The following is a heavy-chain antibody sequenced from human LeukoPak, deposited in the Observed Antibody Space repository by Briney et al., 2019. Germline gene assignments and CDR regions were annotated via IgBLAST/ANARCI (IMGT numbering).Heavy chain of an antibody. J-gene: IGHJ4*02. V-gene: IGHV4-39*01. Sequence: SGTLSLTCTVSGGSISSRSYYWGWIRHPPGKGVECIGSIYYSESPYFNPSLKSRVTISVDTSKNQFSLKLSSVTAADTALYYCARQTRISPGEFDYWGEGTLVTVSS. D-gene: IGHD3-16*01. CDR1: GGSISSRSYY. CDR3: ARQTRISPGEFDY. CDR2: IYYSESP.